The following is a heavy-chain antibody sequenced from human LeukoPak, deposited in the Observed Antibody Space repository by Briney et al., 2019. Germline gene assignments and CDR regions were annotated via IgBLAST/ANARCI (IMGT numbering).Heavy chain of an antibody. V-gene: IGHV1-69*05. CDR1: GGTFSSYA. CDR3: ARAYYYDSSGYYSMDV. D-gene: IGHD3-22*01. J-gene: IGHJ6*02. CDR2: IIPIFGTA. Sequence: SVKVSCKASGGTFSSYAFSWVRQAPGQGLEWMGGIIPIFGTANYAQKFQGRVTITTDKSTSTAYMDLSNLRSEDTAVYYCARAYYYDSSGYYSMDVWGQGTTVTVSS.